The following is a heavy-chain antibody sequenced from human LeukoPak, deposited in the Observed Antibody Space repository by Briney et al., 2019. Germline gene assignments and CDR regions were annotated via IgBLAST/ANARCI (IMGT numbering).Heavy chain of an antibody. Sequence: ASVKVSCKASGGTFSSYAISGVRQAPGQGLEWMGGIIPIFGTANYAQKFQGRVTITADESTSTAYMELSSLRSEDTAVYYCARAAEPYCSGGSCFYTEERWGQGTLVTVSS. CDR2: IIPIFGTA. J-gene: IGHJ4*02. V-gene: IGHV1-69*13. CDR3: ARAAEPYCSGGSCFYTEER. CDR1: GGTFSSYA. D-gene: IGHD2-15*01.